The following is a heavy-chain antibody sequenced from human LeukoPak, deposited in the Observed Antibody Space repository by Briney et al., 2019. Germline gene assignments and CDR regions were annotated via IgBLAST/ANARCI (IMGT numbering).Heavy chain of an antibody. D-gene: IGHD1-7*01. CDR3: ARRTSGLRYDT. CDR1: GYRFNNYW. J-gene: IGHJ5*02. CDR2: IYPGDSDT. Sequence: LGESLKISCKGSGYRFNNYWIGWVRPMPGKGLEWMGIIYPGDSDTRYSPSFEGQVTISADKSISTAYLQWSSLRTSDTAIYYCARRTSGLRYDTWGQGTLVTVSS. V-gene: IGHV5-51*01.